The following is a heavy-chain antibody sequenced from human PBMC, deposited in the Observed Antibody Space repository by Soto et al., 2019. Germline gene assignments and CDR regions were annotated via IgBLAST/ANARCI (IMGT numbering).Heavy chain of an antibody. CDR3: ARDLYLRTGPWGMDV. D-gene: IGHD3-9*01. CDR2: VYYSGTP. V-gene: IGHV4-61*01. J-gene: IGHJ6*02. CDR1: GGSVISATYY. Sequence: ASETLSLTCTVSGGSVISATYYWNCIREPPGKGLEWIGSVYYSGTPNYNPSLKSRVTISMDTSYNRLSLKLRSVTAADTAVYYCARDLYLRTGPWGMDVWGQGTTVTVSS.